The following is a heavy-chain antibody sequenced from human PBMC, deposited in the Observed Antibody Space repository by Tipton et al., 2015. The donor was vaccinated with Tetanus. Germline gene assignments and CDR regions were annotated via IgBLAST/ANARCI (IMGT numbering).Heavy chain of an antibody. Sequence: SLRLSCEASGFTFSDYWMTWVRQAPGKGLEWVASIKQDGGEKSYDDSVRGRFTVSRDNAKNSLYLQMNSLRAEDTAVYYCARGLNRLYCTSTTCHPNWCDPWGQGTLVTVSS. CDR1: GFTFSDYW. J-gene: IGHJ5*02. D-gene: IGHD2-2*01. V-gene: IGHV3-7*03. CDR2: IKQDGGEK. CDR3: ARGLNRLYCTSTTCHPNWCDP.